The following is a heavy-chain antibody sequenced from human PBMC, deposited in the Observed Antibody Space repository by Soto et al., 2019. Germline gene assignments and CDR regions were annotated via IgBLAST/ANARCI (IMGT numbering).Heavy chain of an antibody. J-gene: IGHJ5*02. D-gene: IGHD2-2*01. CDR3: AKDFVPSNWYNWFDP. Sequence: QVQLVESGGGVVQPGTSLRLSCAASGFTLSSYGMDWVRQAPGKGLEWLAMISHDGSEQYYADSVKGRCTVSRDTSKNTLYLHVNGLRVEDTGVYYCAKDFVPSNWYNWFDPWGQGTLVTVSS. CDR1: GFTLSSYG. CDR2: ISHDGSEQ. V-gene: IGHV3-30*18.